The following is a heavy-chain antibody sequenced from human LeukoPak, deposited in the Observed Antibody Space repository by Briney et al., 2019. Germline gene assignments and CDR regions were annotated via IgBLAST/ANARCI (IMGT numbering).Heavy chain of an antibody. D-gene: IGHD4-17*01. J-gene: IGHJ5*02. Sequence: ASVKVSCKASGYTFTSYGISWVRQAPGQGLEWMGWISAYNGNTNYAQKLQGRVTMTTDTSTSTAYMELRSLRSDDTAVYYCARDLLLGDYGLRWFDPWGQGTLVTVSS. CDR1: GYTFTSYG. V-gene: IGHV1-18*01. CDR3: ARDLLLGDYGLRWFDP. CDR2: ISAYNGNT.